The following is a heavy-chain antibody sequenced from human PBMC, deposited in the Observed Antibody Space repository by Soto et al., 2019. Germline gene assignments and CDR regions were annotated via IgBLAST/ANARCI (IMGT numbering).Heavy chain of an antibody. CDR3: VRDRRLRVHPFDI. J-gene: IGHJ3*02. CDR1: GFTFSDSW. V-gene: IGHV3-74*03. CDR2: ISFDGTAT. Sequence: EVQLVESGGGLVQPGGSLRLSCVASGFTFSDSWMHWVRQAPGKGLMWVSRISFDGTATTSADSVRGRFSISRDNAKNTLFLQMNHLRADDTAMYYCVRDRRLRVHPFDIWGQGTFVTVSS. D-gene: IGHD1-1*01.